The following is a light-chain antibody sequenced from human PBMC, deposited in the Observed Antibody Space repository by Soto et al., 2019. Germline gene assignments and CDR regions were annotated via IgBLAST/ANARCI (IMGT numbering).Light chain of an antibody. Sequence: DIQMTQSPSTLSASVGDRVTITSRASQSISSWLAWYQRKPGKAPKLLIYKASSLESGVPSRFSGSGSGTEFTLTISSLQPDDFATYYCQQYNSFTWTFGQGTKVDIK. J-gene: IGKJ1*01. V-gene: IGKV1-5*03. CDR2: KAS. CDR3: QQYNSFTWT. CDR1: QSISSW.